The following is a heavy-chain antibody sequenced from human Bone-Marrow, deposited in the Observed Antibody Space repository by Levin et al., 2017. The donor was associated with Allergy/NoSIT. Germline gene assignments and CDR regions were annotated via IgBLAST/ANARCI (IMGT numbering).Heavy chain of an antibody. Sequence: GASVKVSCKASGYTFTSYDINWVRQATGQGLEWMGWMNPNSGNTGYAQKFQGRVTMTRNTSISTAYMELSSLRSEDTAVYYCARGFYLTTEYYYYYGMDVWGQGTTVTVSS. CDR2: MNPNSGNT. J-gene: IGHJ6*02. CDR1: GYTFTSYD. CDR3: ARGFYLTTEYYYYYGMDV. D-gene: IGHD4-17*01. V-gene: IGHV1-8*01.